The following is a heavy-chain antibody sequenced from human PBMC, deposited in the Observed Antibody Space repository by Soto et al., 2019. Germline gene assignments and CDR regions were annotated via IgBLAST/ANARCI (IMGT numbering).Heavy chain of an antibody. CDR1: GFSFGDYW. V-gene: IGHV3-74*01. Sequence: GSLRLSCATSGFSFGDYWMHWVRQPPGKGPEWVSRMTSDGRTVQYADSVKGRFTASRENAKSTLYLQMNSLRAEETAVYYCATAEVDYWGPGTLVTVSS. CDR3: ATAEVDY. J-gene: IGHJ4*02. CDR2: MTSDGRTV.